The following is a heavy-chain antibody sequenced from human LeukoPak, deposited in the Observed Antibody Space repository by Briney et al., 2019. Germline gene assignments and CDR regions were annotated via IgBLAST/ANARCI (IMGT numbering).Heavy chain of an antibody. CDR2: IRGSGSST. Sequence: QPGGSLRLSCAASGFTFSSNAMSWVRQAPGKGLEWVSAIRGSGSSTYYADSAKGRFTISRDNSENTLYLQMNSLRAEDTAVYYCAKVRSDYYDILTGNYNPLFDYWGQGTLVTVSS. J-gene: IGHJ4*02. D-gene: IGHD3-9*01. CDR1: GFTFSSNA. V-gene: IGHV3-23*01. CDR3: AKVRSDYYDILTGNYNPLFDY.